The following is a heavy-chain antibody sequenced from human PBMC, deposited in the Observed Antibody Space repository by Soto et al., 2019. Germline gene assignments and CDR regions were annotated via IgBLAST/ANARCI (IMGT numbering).Heavy chain of an antibody. CDR1: GGSISDFY. J-gene: IGHJ6*02. CDR3: ARGGGYDFRSSQAPPIDV. Sequence: SETLSLTCNVSGGSISDFYWSWIRQSPGKRLEWIGYLYYTGSTNYNPALKSRVTISLDTSKNQFSLKVRSVTAADTAVYYCARGGGYDFRSSQAPPIDVWGQGTTVTVSS. V-gene: IGHV4-59*01. CDR2: LYYTGST. D-gene: IGHD3-3*01.